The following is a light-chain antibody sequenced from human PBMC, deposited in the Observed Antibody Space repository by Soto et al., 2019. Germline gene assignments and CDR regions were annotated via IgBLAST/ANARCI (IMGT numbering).Light chain of an antibody. CDR3: SSFVAGNNYWV. V-gene: IGLV2-8*01. Sequence: QSVLTQPPSASGSPRRSVTISCTGTSSDVGGYDYVSWFQQHPGKAPKLIIYEVTKRPSGVPDRFSASKSGNTASLTVSGLQAGHEADYYCSSFVAGNNYWVFGCGTK. CDR1: SSDVGGYDY. J-gene: IGLJ3*02. CDR2: EVT.